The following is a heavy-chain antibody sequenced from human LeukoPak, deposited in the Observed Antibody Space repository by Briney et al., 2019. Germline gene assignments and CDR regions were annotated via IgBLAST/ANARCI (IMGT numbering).Heavy chain of an antibody. CDR2: ISSSSSYI. V-gene: IGHV3-21*01. J-gene: IGHJ4*02. Sequence: PGGSLRLSCAASGFTFSSYSMNWVRQAPGKGLEWVSSISSSSSYIYHADSVKGRFTISRDNAKNSLYLQMNSLRAEDTAVYYCAMWGPDFDYWGQGTLVTVSS. CDR3: AMWGPDFDY. CDR1: GFTFSSYS. D-gene: IGHD7-27*01.